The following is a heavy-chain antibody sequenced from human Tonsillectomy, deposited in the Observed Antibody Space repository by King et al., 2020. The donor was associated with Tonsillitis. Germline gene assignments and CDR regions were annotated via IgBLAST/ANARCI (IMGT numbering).Heavy chain of an antibody. CDR2: ISSSISTI. CDR3: AREYSSSSGKAFDI. Sequence: QLVQSGGGLAQPGGSLRLSCAASGFTFSTYSMNWVRQAPGKGLEWVSYISSSISTIYYADSVKGRFTISRDNAKNSLYLQMNSLRAEDTAVYYCAREYSSSSGKAFDIWGQGTMVTVSS. CDR1: GFTFSTYS. V-gene: IGHV3-48*01. D-gene: IGHD6-6*01. J-gene: IGHJ3*02.